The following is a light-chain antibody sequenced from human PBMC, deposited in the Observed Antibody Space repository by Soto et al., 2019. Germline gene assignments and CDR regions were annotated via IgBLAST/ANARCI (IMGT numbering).Light chain of an antibody. CDR2: DVG. J-gene: IGLJ1*01. Sequence: QSALTQPASVSGSPRQSITISCTGTSSDVGGYNYVSWYQQHPGKAPKLMIYDVGNRPSGVSNRFSGSKSGNTASLTISGLQAEDEADYYCSSYTSSSTYVFGTGTKVTVL. CDR1: SSDVGGYNY. V-gene: IGLV2-14*01. CDR3: SSYTSSSTYV.